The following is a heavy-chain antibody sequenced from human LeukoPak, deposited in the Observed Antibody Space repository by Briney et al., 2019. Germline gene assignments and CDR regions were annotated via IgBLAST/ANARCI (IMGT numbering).Heavy chain of an antibody. CDR3: AKEKMATVAYYFDY. V-gene: IGHV3-23*01. Sequence: GGSLRLSCAASGFTFGNYAMSWVRQAPGKGLEWVSSISGSGADTYYADSVKGRFTISRDNSKNTLYLQMNSLRAEDTAVYYCAKEKMATVAYYFDYWGQGTLVTVSS. CDR2: ISGSGADT. CDR1: GFTFGNYA. D-gene: IGHD5-24*01. J-gene: IGHJ4*02.